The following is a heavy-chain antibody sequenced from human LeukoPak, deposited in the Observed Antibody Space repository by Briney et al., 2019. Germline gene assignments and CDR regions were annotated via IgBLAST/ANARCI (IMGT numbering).Heavy chain of an antibody. CDR2: ISGSTSGT. CDR1: GFTFSTYA. V-gene: IGHV3-23*01. CDR3: ARENYDFWSGYYRLYNWFDP. D-gene: IGHD3-3*01. Sequence: GGSLRVSCAASGFTFSTYAMSWVRQAPGKGLEWVSTISGSTSGTYYADSVKGRFTISRDKSKNTLYLQMNSLRAEDTAVYYCARENYDFWSGYYRLYNWFDPWGQGTLVTVSS. J-gene: IGHJ5*02.